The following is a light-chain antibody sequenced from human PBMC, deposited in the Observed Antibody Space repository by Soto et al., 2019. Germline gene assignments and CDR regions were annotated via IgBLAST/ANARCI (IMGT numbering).Light chain of an antibody. CDR1: ESISGW. V-gene: IGKV1-5*03. Sequence: DIQMTQLPSTLPTSFGDTITIICRASESISGWLAWYQQKPGKAPKLLIYKAANLADEVPSRFAGSGSGTDFTLTITRLQPDDFATYYCQHYNSFSRTFGQGTKVDIK. CDR3: QHYNSFSRT. CDR2: KAA. J-gene: IGKJ1*01.